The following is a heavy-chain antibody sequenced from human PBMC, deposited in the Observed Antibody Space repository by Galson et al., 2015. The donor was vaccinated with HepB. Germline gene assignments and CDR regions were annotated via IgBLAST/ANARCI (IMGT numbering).Heavy chain of an antibody. CDR3: TRDPRSLDY. D-gene: IGHD5-24*01. Sequence: SLRLSCAASGFTFSDYYMTWIRQAPGKGLECVSYISGSGSTYINYADSVKGRFTISRDNAKNSLFLQMNSLRAEDTAVYYCTRDPRSLDYWGQGTLVTVSS. CDR1: GFTFSDYY. V-gene: IGHV3-11*04. J-gene: IGHJ4*02. CDR2: ISGSGSTYI.